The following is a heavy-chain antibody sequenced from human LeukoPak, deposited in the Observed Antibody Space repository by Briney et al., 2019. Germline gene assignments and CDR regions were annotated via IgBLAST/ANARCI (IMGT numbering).Heavy chain of an antibody. V-gene: IGHV1-46*01. CDR2: INPSGGTT. CDR3: ARNMYYYDSSGYAHFDY. J-gene: IGHJ4*02. Sequence: ASVKVSCKASGYTFTSYYMHWVRQAPGQGLEWMGIINPSGGTTNYAQQFQGRVTMTRDTSISTAYMELSRLRSDDTAVYYCARNMYYYDSSGYAHFDYWGQGTLVTVSS. D-gene: IGHD3-22*01. CDR1: GYTFTSYY.